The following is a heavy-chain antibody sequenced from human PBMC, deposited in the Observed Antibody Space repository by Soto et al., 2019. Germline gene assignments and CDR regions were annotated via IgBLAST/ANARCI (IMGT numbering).Heavy chain of an antibody. CDR1: GFTFSSHD. CDR2: VSGGGIT. J-gene: IGHJ4*02. CDR3: VKGFWGDY. Sequence: EVQPLESGGGLVQPGGSLRLSCSASGFTFSSHDMIWVRQAPGKGLEWVSGVSGGGITSYADSEKGRFTISRDKSRNTLYLQMNSLRVEDTAVYYCVKGFWGDYWGQGTLVTVSS. D-gene: IGHD3-16*01. V-gene: IGHV3-23*01.